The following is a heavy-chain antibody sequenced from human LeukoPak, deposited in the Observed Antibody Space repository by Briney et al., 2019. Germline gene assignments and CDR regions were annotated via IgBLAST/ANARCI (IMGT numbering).Heavy chain of an antibody. D-gene: IGHD6-13*01. CDR1: GGSISSYY. J-gene: IGHJ4*02. CDR2: IYFIGST. CDR3: ARDQGSAAGLDY. Sequence: LETLSLTCTVSGGSISSYYWSWIRQPPGEGLEWIGYIYFIGSTNYNPSLKSRVTISVDTSKNQLSLKLSSVTAADTAVYYCARDQGSAAGLDYWGQGTLVTVSS. V-gene: IGHV4-59*01.